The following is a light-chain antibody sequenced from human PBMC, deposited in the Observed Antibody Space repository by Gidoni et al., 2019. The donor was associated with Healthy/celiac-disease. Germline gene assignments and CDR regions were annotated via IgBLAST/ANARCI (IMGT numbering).Light chain of an antibody. J-gene: IGKJ2*01. CDR1: QSVSSSY. Sequence: IVLTQSPGTLSLSPGERATLSCRASQSVSSSYLAWYQQKPGQAPRLLIYGASSRATGIPDRFSGSGSGTDFTLTISRLDPEDFAVYYCQQYGSSFLFGQGTKLEIK. CDR2: GAS. V-gene: IGKV3-20*01. CDR3: QQYGSSFL.